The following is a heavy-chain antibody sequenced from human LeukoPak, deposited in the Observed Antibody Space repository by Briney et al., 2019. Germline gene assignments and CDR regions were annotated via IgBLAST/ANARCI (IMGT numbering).Heavy chain of an antibody. Sequence: SETLSLTCTVSGGSISSYYWSWIRQPPGQGLDWIGYIYYSGTTNYNPSLKSRVTISLDTSKKQLSLKLSSVTAADTAVYYCARVSCTSTSCPGWIDPWGQGTLVTVSS. D-gene: IGHD2-2*01. V-gene: IGHV4-59*01. CDR3: ARVSCTSTSCPGWIDP. CDR2: IYYSGTT. J-gene: IGHJ5*02. CDR1: GGSISSYY.